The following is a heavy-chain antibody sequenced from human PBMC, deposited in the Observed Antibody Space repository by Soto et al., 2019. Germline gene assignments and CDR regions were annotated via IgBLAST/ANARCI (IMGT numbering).Heavy chain of an antibody. Sequence: QVQLVQSGAEVKKPGASVKVSCKASGYTFTTHGISWVRQVPGQGLEWMGWVRGDNGHTNYAHSLQGRVTRTTDTSTNTAYRELRSLRSDDTAVYYCARDLGYCRSGTCYREWFDPWGQGTLVTVSS. CDR1: GYTFTTHG. D-gene: IGHD2-15*01. CDR2: VRGDNGHT. J-gene: IGHJ5*02. V-gene: IGHV1-18*01. CDR3: ARDLGYCRSGTCYREWFDP.